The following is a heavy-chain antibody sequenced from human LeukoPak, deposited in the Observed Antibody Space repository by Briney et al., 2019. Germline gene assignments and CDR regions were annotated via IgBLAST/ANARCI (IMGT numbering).Heavy chain of an antibody. Sequence: ASVKVSCKASEYIFSGYYLHWVRQAPGQGLEWMGWINANSGGTMHAQKFQGRVTMTRDTSISTAYMELSSLRSEDSAVYYCAFWYCSSTSCSEYFQHWGQGTLVTGSS. CDR1: EYIFSGYY. CDR3: AFWYCSSTSCSEYFQH. CDR2: INANSGGT. J-gene: IGHJ1*01. V-gene: IGHV1-2*02. D-gene: IGHD2-2*01.